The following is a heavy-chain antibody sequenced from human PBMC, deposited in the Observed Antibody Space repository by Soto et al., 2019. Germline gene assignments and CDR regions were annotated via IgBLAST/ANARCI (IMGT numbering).Heavy chain of an antibody. CDR1: GYTFTGHG. D-gene: IGHD1-1*01. CDR3: GRCIQPSVPSATDV. V-gene: IGHV1-18*01. Sequence: QVHLVQSGLEVRKPGASVRLSCKASGYTFTGHGISWVRQAPGQGLEWVGWISPFNGRRDIGDSFQGRVSMSTDTGSAYMEVRGLRFDDTAIYFCGRCIQPSVPSATDVWGQGTTVIVSS. J-gene: IGHJ6*02. CDR2: ISPFNGRR.